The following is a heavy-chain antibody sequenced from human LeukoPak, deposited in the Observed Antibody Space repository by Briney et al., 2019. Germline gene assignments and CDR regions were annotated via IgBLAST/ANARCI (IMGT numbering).Heavy chain of an antibody. CDR3: ARDSRLRRAVDY. Sequence: GGSLRLSCAASGFTFSSSWMTWVRQAPGKGLEWVANIKQDGSEKYYVDSVKGRFTISRDNAKSSLYLQMNSLRAEDTAVYYCARDSRLRRAVDYWGQGTLVTVSS. CDR2: IKQDGSEK. CDR1: GFTFSSSW. D-gene: IGHD4-17*01. V-gene: IGHV3-7*01. J-gene: IGHJ4*02.